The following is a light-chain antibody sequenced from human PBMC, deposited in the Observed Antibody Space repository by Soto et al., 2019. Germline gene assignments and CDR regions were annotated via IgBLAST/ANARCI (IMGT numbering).Light chain of an antibody. CDR2: GVS. CDR3: QQYGSSPLT. Sequence: EIVLTQSPGTLSLSPGERATVSCRASQSVSSSYLAWYQQKPGQAPRLLIYGVSSRATSIPDRFSGSGSGTDFTLTISRLEPEDFAVYYCQQYGSSPLTFGGGTKVEIK. CDR1: QSVSSSY. V-gene: IGKV3-20*01. J-gene: IGKJ4*01.